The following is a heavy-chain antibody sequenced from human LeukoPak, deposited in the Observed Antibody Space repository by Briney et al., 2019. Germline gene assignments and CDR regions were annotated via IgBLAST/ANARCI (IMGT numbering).Heavy chain of an antibody. D-gene: IGHD4-23*01. CDR2: ISYDGSNK. V-gene: IGHV3-30-3*01. CDR1: GFTFSSYA. CDR3: ARGGDYGGNTDAFDI. Sequence: GSLRLSCAASGFTFSSYAMHWVRQAPGKGLEWVAVISYDGSNKYYADSVKGRFTISRDNSKNTLYLQMNSLRAEDTAVYYCARGGDYGGNTDAFDIWGQGTMVTVSS. J-gene: IGHJ3*02.